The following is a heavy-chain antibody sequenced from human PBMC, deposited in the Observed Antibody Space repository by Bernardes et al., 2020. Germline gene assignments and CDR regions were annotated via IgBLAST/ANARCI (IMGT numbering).Heavy chain of an antibody. V-gene: IGHV3-48*01. D-gene: IGHD4-4*01. CDR2: ISSSSSTI. CDR3: ARDWATVTPYYFDY. CDR1: GFTFSSYS. J-gene: IGHJ4*02. Sequence: GSLRLSCAASGFTFSSYSMNWVRQAPGKGLEWVSYISSSSSTIYYADSVKGRFTISRDNAKNSLYLQMNSLRAEDTAVYYCARDWATVTPYYFDYWGQGTLVTVSS.